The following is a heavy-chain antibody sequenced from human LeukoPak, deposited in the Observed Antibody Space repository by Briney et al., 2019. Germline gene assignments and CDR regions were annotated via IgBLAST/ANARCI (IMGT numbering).Heavy chain of an antibody. D-gene: IGHD3-9*01. Sequence: PSETLSLTCAVYGGSFSGYYWSWIRQPPGKGLEWIGEINRSGSTNYNPSLKSRVTISVDTSKNQFSLKLSSVTAADAAVYYCARDRYYDILTGPWFDPWGQGTLVTVSS. CDR3: ARDRYYDILTGPWFDP. V-gene: IGHV4-34*01. CDR2: INRSGST. J-gene: IGHJ5*02. CDR1: GGSFSGYY.